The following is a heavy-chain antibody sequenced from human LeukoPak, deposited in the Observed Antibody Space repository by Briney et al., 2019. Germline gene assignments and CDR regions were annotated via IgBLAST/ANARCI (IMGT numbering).Heavy chain of an antibody. CDR3: ARGIVAAKGADY. J-gene: IGHJ4*02. Sequence: GGSLRLSCAASEFSVGSNYMTWVRQAPGKGLEWVSLIYSGGSTYYADSVKGRFTISRDNSKNTLYLQMNSLRAEDTAVYYCARGIVAAKGADYWGQGTLVTVSS. CDR1: EFSVGSNY. V-gene: IGHV3-66*01. D-gene: IGHD1-26*01. CDR2: IYSGGST.